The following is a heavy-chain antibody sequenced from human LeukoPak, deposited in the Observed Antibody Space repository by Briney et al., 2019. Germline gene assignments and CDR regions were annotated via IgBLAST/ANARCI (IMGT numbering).Heavy chain of an antibody. J-gene: IGHJ4*02. CDR2: IYHSGST. V-gene: IGHV4-38-2*01. D-gene: IGHD4-17*01. CDR3: ARTPGDYGFDY. CDR1: GYSISSGYY. Sequence: SETLSLTCAVSGYSISSGYYWGWIRQPPGKGLEWIGSIYHSGSTYYNPSLKSRVTISVDTSKNQFPLKLSSVTAADTAVYYCARTPGDYGFDYWGQGTLVTVSS.